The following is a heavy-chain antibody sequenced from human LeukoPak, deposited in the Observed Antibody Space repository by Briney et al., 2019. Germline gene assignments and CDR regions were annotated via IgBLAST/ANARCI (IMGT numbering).Heavy chain of an antibody. CDR3: ARVGLPGNWNYAFDI. D-gene: IGHD1-7*01. V-gene: IGHV3-11*06. CDR2: ISSSSSYT. CDR1: GFTFSDYY. J-gene: IGHJ3*02. Sequence: PGGSLRLSCAASGFTFSDYYMSWIRQAPGKGLEWVSYISSSSSYTNYADSVKGRFTISRDNAKNSLYLQMNSLRAEDTAVYYCARVGLPGNWNYAFDIWGQGTMVTVSS.